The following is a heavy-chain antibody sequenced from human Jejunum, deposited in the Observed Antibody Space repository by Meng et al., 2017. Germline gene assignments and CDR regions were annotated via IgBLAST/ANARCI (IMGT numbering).Heavy chain of an antibody. CDR2: ISAYTGKT. Sequence: VQSGAEVKNPGASMKVSCKASGYPFDRFGVSWIRQAPGQGLEWVGWISAYTGKTDYAQKFQGRVLMTAETSTTTVYMELTSLTSDDTAVYYCARDKYAYALGYFDYWGQGTLVTVSS. V-gene: IGHV1-18*01. CDR1: GYPFDRFG. D-gene: IGHD2-2*01. CDR3: ARDKYAYALGYFDY. J-gene: IGHJ4*02.